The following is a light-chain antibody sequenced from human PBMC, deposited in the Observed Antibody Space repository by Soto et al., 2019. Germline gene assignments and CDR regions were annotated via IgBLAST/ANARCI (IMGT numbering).Light chain of an antibody. CDR2: AAS. CDR1: QTISRY. Sequence: DIQMTLSPSSLSASIVDRVTITCRASQTISRYLNWYQQKPGRAPYLLSYAASSLHSGVPSRFSVSGSGTDFTLTITRLQPEDFATYYCQQSFSIPWTFGQGTKVDIK. V-gene: IGKV1-39*01. J-gene: IGKJ1*01. CDR3: QQSFSIPWT.